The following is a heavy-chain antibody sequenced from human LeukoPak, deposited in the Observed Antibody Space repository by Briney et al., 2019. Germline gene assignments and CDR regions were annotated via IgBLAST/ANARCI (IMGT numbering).Heavy chain of an antibody. D-gene: IGHD3-10*01. V-gene: IGHV3-48*04. CDR3: ARMGMVRGALYY. CDR1: KFTFSSYS. J-gene: IGHJ4*02. Sequence: GGSLRLSCAASKFTFSSYSMNWVRQAPGKGLEWVSYISSSGSTIYYADSVKGRFTISRDNAKNSLYLQMNSLRAEDTAVYYCARMGMVRGALYYWGQGTLVTVSS. CDR2: ISSSGSTI.